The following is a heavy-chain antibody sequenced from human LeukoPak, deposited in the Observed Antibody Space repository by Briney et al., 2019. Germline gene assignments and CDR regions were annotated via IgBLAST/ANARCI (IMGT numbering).Heavy chain of an antibody. Sequence: ASVKVSCKASGYTFTRYGVTWVRRAPGQGLEWMGWISGYNGNPNYAQKFQGRVTMTTDTSTNTAYMEVTGLRSDDTATHYCARDSSSSWYGFLDSWGQGTLVTVSS. V-gene: IGHV1-18*01. CDR2: ISGYNGNP. D-gene: IGHD6-13*01. J-gene: IGHJ4*02. CDR3: ARDSSSSWYGFLDS. CDR1: GYTFTRYG.